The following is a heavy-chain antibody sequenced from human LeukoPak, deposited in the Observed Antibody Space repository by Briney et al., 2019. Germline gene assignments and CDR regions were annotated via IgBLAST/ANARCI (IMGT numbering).Heavy chain of an antibody. CDR2: ISSSSSYI. V-gene: IGHV3-21*01. Sequence: GGSLRLSCAASGFTFSSYSMNWVRQAPGKGLEWVSSISSSSSYIYYADSVKGRFTISRDNAKNSLYLQMNSLRAEDTAVYYCARDDGGSYYPPYYYYGMDVWGQGTTVTVSS. CDR1: GFTFSSYS. D-gene: IGHD1-26*01. J-gene: IGHJ6*02. CDR3: ARDDGGSYYPPYYYYGMDV.